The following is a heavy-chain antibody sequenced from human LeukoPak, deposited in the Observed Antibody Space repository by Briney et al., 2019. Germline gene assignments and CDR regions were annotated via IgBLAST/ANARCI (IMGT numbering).Heavy chain of an antibody. CDR2: ISGSGGST. V-gene: IGHV3-23*01. Sequence: GGSLRLSCAASGFTFGTYAMSWVRQAPGKGLEWVSAISGSGGSTYYADSVKGRFTISRDNSKNTLYLQMNSLRAEDTAVYYCAKDMTGGTYYYYGMDVWGQGTTVTVSS. J-gene: IGHJ6*02. CDR1: GFTFGTYA. D-gene: IGHD6-13*01. CDR3: AKDMTGGTYYYYGMDV.